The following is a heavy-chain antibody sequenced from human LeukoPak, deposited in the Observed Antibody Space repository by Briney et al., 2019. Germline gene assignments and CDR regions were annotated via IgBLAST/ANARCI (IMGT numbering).Heavy chain of an antibody. Sequence: SETLSLTCTVSGGSISSYYWSWIRQPPGKGLEWIGYIYYSGSTNYNPSLKSRVTISVDTSKNQFSLKLSSVTAADTAVYYCARGHSSGYYIFGYWGQGTLVTVSS. D-gene: IGHD3-22*01. J-gene: IGHJ4*02. CDR1: GGSISSYY. CDR2: IYYSGST. V-gene: IGHV4-59*01. CDR3: ARGHSSGYYIFGY.